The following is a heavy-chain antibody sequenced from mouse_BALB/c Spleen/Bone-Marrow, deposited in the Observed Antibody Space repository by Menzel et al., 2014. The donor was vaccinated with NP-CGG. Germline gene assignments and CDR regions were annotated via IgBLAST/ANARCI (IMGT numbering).Heavy chain of an antibody. V-gene: IGHV14-3*02. D-gene: IGHD2-4*01. J-gene: IGHJ2*01. CDR1: GFNIKDTY. CDR2: IDPANGNT. Sequence: EVQLQESGAELVKPGASVKLSCTASGFNIKDTYMHWVKQRPEQGLEWIGRIDPANGNTKYDPKFQGKATITADTSSNTAYLQLSSLTSEDTAVYYCARLITTDYWGQGTTLTVSS. CDR3: ARLITTDY.